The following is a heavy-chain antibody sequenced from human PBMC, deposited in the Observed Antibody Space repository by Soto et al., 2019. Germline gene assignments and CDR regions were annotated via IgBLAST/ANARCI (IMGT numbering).Heavy chain of an antibody. J-gene: IGHJ3*02. V-gene: IGHV3-53*04. D-gene: IGHD3-10*01. CDR1: GFTVSSNY. CDR2: IYSGGST. Sequence: GGSLRLSCAASGFTVSSNYMSWVRQAPGKGLEWVSVIYSGGSTYYADSVKGRFTISRHNSKNTLYLQMNSLRAEDTAVYYCARVQSNMVRGVIVDAFDIWGQGTMVTVSS. CDR3: ARVQSNMVRGVIVDAFDI.